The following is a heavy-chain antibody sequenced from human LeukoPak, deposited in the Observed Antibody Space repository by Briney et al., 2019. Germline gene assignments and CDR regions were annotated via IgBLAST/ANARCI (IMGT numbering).Heavy chain of an antibody. CDR3: TRSYSAADTPEYYHGLDV. CDR1: GFTFSGYD. D-gene: IGHD2-15*01. CDR2: ILSGGDQ. J-gene: IGHJ6*02. Sequence: PGGSLTLSCAASGFTFSGYDMHWVRQGAGKGLEWVSTILSGGDQFYAGSVKGRFTISRENAKNSLYLQMNSLGAGDTAVYYCTRSYSAADTPEYYHGLDVWGQGTTVTVSS. V-gene: IGHV3-13*05.